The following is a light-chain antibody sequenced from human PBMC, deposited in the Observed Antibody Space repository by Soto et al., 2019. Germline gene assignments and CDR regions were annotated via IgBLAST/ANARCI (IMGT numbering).Light chain of an antibody. CDR2: EVS. Sequence: QSALTQPASVSGSPGQSITISCTGTSSDVGSYNLVSWYQQHPGKAPKLMIYEVSKRPSGVSNRFSGSKSGNTASLTISGLQAEDEADYHCCSYAGSSTLWVFGGGTTVTVL. V-gene: IGLV2-23*02. CDR3: CSYAGSSTLWV. J-gene: IGLJ3*02. CDR1: SSDVGSYNL.